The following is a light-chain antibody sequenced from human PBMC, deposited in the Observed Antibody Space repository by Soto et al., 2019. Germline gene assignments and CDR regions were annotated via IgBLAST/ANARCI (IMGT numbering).Light chain of an antibody. Sequence: DIVLTQSPGTLSLSPGERATLSCRASQSVSSNHLAWYQQKSGQAPRLLIYGGSSGATGLPVRFSGSGSETDFTISSIRLEHEDFDVYYWQEDCMSRTFGEGTKVDIK. CDR1: QSVSSNH. CDR3: QEDCMSRT. V-gene: IGKV3-20*01. CDR2: GGS. J-gene: IGKJ1*01.